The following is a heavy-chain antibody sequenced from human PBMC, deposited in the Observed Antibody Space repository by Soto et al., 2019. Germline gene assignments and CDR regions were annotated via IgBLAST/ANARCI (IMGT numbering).Heavy chain of an antibody. D-gene: IGHD4-17*01. Sequence: GGSLRLSXAASGFTFSTYRMNWVRQAPGKGLEWVSYIGSSTSSIDYADSVKGRFTISRDNAKNSLYLQMNSLRAEDTAVYYCATTTMTTDYYGLDVWGQGTTVTVS. CDR3: ATTTMTTDYYGLDV. CDR1: GFTFSTYR. J-gene: IGHJ6*02. CDR2: IGSSTSSI. V-gene: IGHV3-21*01.